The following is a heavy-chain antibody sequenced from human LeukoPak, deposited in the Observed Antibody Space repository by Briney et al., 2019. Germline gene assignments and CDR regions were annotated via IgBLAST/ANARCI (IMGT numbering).Heavy chain of an antibody. J-gene: IGHJ4*02. CDR1: GFSFSNYW. CDR2: IKKDGSDK. CDR3: ARQRGYNYGYNDY. Sequence: GGSLRLSCAASGFSFSNYWMSWVRQAPGKGLEWVANIKKDGSDKYYVDSVKGRFTISKDNAKNSLYLQVNSLGAEDMAVYYCARQRGYNYGYNDYWGQGTLVTVSS. V-gene: IGHV3-7*03. D-gene: IGHD5-18*01.